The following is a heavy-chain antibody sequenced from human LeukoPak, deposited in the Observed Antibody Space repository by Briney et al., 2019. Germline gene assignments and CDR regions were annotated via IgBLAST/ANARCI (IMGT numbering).Heavy chain of an antibody. J-gene: IGHJ5*02. CDR3: ARGSGSYGFLGP. D-gene: IGHD1-26*01. V-gene: IGHV1-8*01. Sequence: ASVKVSCKASGYTFTSYDINWVRQATGQGLEWMGWMNPNSGNTGYAQKFQGRVTMTRNTSISTAYMELSSLRSEDTAVYYCARGSGSYGFLGPWGQGTLVTVSS. CDR1: GYTFTSYD. CDR2: MNPNSGNT.